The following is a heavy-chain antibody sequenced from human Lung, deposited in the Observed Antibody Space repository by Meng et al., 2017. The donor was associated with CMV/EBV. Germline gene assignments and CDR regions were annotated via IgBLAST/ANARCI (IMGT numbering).Heavy chain of an antibody. CDR2: IYTTGTT. CDR3: ARGANGFNLGFFDS. CDR1: GGSVSGGTYS. J-gene: IGHJ4*02. V-gene: IGHV4-61*02. D-gene: IGHD5-24*01. Sequence: QVQLQESGPGLVKPSQXLSLTCPVSGGSVSGGTYSWSWIRQPAGKGLEWIGRIYTTGTTNYNPSLKSRVIISADTSKNQFSLRLTSVTAADTAVYYCARGANGFNLGFFDSWGQGNLVTVSS.